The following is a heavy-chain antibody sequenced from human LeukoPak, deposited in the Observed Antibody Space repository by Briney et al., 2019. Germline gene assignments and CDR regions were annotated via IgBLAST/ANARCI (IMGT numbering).Heavy chain of an antibody. CDR3: AKGYSGYDYPPPYYFDY. CDR1: GFTFSSYA. J-gene: IGHJ4*02. V-gene: IGHV3-23*01. Sequence: GGSLRLSCAASGFTFSSYAMSWVRQAPGKGLEWVSAIGGSGGSTYYADSVKGRFTISRGNSKNTLYLQMNSLRAEDTAVYYCAKGYSGYDYPPPYYFDYWGQGTLVTVSS. CDR2: IGGSGGST. D-gene: IGHD5-12*01.